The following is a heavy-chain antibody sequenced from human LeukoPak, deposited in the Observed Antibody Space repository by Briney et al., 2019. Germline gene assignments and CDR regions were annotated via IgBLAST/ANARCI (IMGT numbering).Heavy chain of an antibody. J-gene: IGHJ6*02. Sequence: GGSLRLSCAASGFTFSSYAMHWVRQAPGKGLEWVAVISYDGNNKYYADSVKGRFTISRDNSKNTLYLQMNSLRAEDTAVYYCASGGNIVVVPEGPMDVWGQGTTVTVSS. CDR2: ISYDGNNK. D-gene: IGHD2-15*01. CDR3: ASGGNIVVVPEGPMDV. CDR1: GFTFSSYA. V-gene: IGHV3-30-3*01.